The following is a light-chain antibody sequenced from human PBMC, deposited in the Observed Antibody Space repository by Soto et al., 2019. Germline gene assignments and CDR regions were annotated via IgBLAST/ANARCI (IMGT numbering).Light chain of an antibody. CDR3: QQSYSRPRT. CDR2: GAS. J-gene: IGKJ1*01. CDR1: QSVSGSY. Sequence: EIVLTQSPGTLSLSPGERATLSCRASQSVSGSYLAWYQQKPGQAPRLLIYGASSRATGIPDRFSGSGSGTDFTLTISSLQPEDFATYFCQQSYSRPRTFGQGTKVDIK. V-gene: IGKV3-20*01.